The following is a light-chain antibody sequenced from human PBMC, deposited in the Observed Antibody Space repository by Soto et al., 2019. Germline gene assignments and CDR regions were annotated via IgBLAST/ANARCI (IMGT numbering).Light chain of an antibody. J-gene: IGKJ1*01. CDR1: QSISTW. CDR2: KAS. Sequence: DIKMTQSPSTLSGSVGDRVTITCRASQSISTWLAWYQQEPGKAPKLLIHKASSLQSGVPSRFSGSGSGTDFTLTISSLHPDDFATYYCQQYNSYSPTFGQRTKVDI. CDR3: QQYNSYSPT. V-gene: IGKV1-5*03.